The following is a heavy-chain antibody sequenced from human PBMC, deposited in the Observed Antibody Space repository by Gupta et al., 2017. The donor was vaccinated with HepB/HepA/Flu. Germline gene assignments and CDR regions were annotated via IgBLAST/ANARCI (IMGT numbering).Heavy chain of an antibody. Sequence: QVQLVQSGVEVKKPGASVKVSCKASGYTFTTYGINWVRQAPGQGLEWMGWISPYNGNTNYAQILQGRVTMTTDTSTTTAYMELRSLRSDDTAVYYCARRTLRGDYYYYMDVWGRGTTVTVSS. J-gene: IGHJ6*03. CDR2: ISPYNGNT. CDR1: GYTFTTYG. V-gene: IGHV1-18*01. D-gene: IGHD2-2*01. CDR3: ARRTLRGDYYYYMDV.